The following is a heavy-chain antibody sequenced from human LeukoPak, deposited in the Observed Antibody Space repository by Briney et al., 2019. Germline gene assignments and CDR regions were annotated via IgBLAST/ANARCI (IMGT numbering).Heavy chain of an antibody. D-gene: IGHD6-19*01. Sequence: GGSLRLSCAASGFTFSDYYMSWIRQAPGKGLEWVSYISSSSYTNYADSVKGRFTISRDNAKNSLYLQMNSLRAEDTAVYYCARVSSGWYRGFDYWGQGTLVTVSS. CDR1: GFTFSDYY. V-gene: IGHV3-11*06. CDR3: ARVSSGWYRGFDY. CDR2: ISSSSYT. J-gene: IGHJ4*02.